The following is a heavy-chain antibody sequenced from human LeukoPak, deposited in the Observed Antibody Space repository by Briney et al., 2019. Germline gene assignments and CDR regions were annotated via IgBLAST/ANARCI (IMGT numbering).Heavy chain of an antibody. D-gene: IGHD5-12*01. CDR3: ARVPWSGYDLGAFGI. V-gene: IGHV1-2*02. J-gene: IGHJ3*02. Sequence: GASVKVSCKASGYTFTGDYMHWVRQAPGQGLEWMGWINPNSGGTKYAQEFQGRVTMTRDTSIRTAYMELSRLRSDDTAVYYCARVPWSGYDLGAFGIWGQGTMVTVSS. CDR1: GYTFTGDY. CDR2: INPNSGGT.